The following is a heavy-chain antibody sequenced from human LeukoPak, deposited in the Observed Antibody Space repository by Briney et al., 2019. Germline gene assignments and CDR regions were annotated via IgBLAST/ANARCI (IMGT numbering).Heavy chain of an antibody. CDR3: ASTPARSGWAYYFDY. Sequence: PSETLSLTCAVSADSIGSERWNWIRQLPGNGLEWIGYIYHTATTNYNHSFRTRVTMSLDTSNNQFSLRLTSVTAADTAVYYCASTPARSGWAYYFDYWGQGALVTVHS. V-gene: IGHV4-4*09. CDR1: ADSIGSER. D-gene: IGHD6-19*01. J-gene: IGHJ4*02. CDR2: IYHTATT.